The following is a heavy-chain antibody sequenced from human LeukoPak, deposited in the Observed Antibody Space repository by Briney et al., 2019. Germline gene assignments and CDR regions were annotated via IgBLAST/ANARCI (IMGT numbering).Heavy chain of an antibody. J-gene: IGHJ3*02. D-gene: IGHD1-26*01. Sequence: ASVKVSCKASGGTFSSYAISWVRQAPGQGLEWMGGIIPIFGTANYAQKFQGRVTITADESTSTAYMELSSLRSEDTAVYYCARRRELTDAFDIRGQGTMVTVSS. V-gene: IGHV1-69*13. CDR2: IIPIFGTA. CDR3: ARRRELTDAFDI. CDR1: GGTFSSYA.